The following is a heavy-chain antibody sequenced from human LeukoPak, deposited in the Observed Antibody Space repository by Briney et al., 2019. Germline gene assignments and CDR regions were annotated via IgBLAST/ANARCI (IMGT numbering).Heavy chain of an antibody. V-gene: IGHV3-11*01. CDR1: GFALSDFY. D-gene: IGHD3-3*01. CDR2: ITGDGTTI. Sequence: RGSLRHSSVASGFALSDFYMTWIRQAPGKGLEWVSYITGDGTTIYHADSVRGRFTISRDNAKNSLYLQMDSLRAEDTAVYYCARDWRKKGMDHWGQGTLVSVSS. J-gene: IGHJ4*02. CDR3: ARDWRKKGMDH.